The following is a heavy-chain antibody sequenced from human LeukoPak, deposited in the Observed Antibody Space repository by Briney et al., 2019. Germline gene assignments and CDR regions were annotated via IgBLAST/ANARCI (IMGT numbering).Heavy chain of an antibody. J-gene: IGHJ3*02. V-gene: IGHV4-59*01. CDR3: ARDQSGSHKYPAFDI. CDR1: GGSISPYY. D-gene: IGHD1-26*01. CDR2: IYYSGSA. Sequence: SETLRLTCIVSGGSISPYYWSWVRQPPGKGLEWIGSIYYSGSANCNPSLKSRVTISVDTSNNQFSLRLTSVTAADTAVYYCARDQSGSHKYPAFDIWGQATMVSVSS.